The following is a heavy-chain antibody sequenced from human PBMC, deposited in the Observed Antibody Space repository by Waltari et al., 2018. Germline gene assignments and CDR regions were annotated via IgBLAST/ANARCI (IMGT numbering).Heavy chain of an antibody. CDR1: GNSISSGHY. V-gene: IGHV4-38-2*01. CDR2: IFHSGIT. CDR3: ARVEGGSFYFDF. J-gene: IGHJ4*02. Sequence: QVQLQESGPGLEKPSQTLSLTCAVSGNSISSGHYWGWVRQPPGKGLEWIGSIFHSGITYYNPSLKSRVTISVDTSNNQFSLRLSSVTAADTAVFYCARVEGGSFYFDFWGQGTLVTVSS. D-gene: IGHD1-26*01.